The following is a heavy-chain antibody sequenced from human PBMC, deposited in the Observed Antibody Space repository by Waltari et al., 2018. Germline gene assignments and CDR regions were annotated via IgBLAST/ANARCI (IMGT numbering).Heavy chain of an antibody. CDR3: ARHIRSGDDL. V-gene: IGHV4-39*01. CDR2: IYYSGST. J-gene: IGHJ2*01. Sequence: QLQLQESGPGLVKPSETLSLPCTVSGGSISSSSYYWGWIRQPPGKGLEWIGSIYYSGSTYYNPSLKSRVTISVDTSKNQFSLKLGSVTAADTTVYYCARHIRSGDDLWGRGTLVTVSS. CDR1: GGSISSSSYY. D-gene: IGHD3-3*01.